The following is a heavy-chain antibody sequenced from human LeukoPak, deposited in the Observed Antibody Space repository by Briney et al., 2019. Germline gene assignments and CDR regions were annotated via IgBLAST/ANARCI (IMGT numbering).Heavy chain of an antibody. CDR1: VYSISSVYY. D-gene: IGHD6-19*01. CDR2: IYHTGYT. Sequence: SETLSLTCNVSVYSISSVYYWGWIRPSPGKGLEWIGSIYHTGYTYYNPSLKSRITISLETSRTQFSLKLNSVTAADTAVYFCVTTGHSSGWQFDYWGQGTLVTVSS. CDR3: VTTGHSSGWQFDY. J-gene: IGHJ4*02. V-gene: IGHV4-38-2*02.